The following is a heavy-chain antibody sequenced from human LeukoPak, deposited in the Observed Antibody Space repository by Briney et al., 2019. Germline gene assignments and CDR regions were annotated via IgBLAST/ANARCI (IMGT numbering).Heavy chain of an antibody. CDR3: ARLQYTGNYYPDY. CDR2: IYGSGST. J-gene: IGHJ4*02. V-gene: IGHV4-59*08. Sequence: SETLSLTCTVSGGSICISYWSWIRQPPGKGLEWIAYIYGSGSTNYNPSLKSRVAISVETSKNLFSLNLSSVTAADTAMYYCARLQYTGNYYPDYWGQGILVTVSS. CDR1: GGSICISY. D-gene: IGHD1-26*01.